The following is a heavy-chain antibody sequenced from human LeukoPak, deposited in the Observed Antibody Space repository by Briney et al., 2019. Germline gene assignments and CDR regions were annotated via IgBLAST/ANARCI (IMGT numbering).Heavy chain of an antibody. V-gene: IGHV7-4-1*02. J-gene: IGHJ4*02. CDR1: GGTFSSYA. Sequence: ASVKVSCKASGGTFSSYAISWVRQAPGQGLEWMGWININTGNPTYARGFTGRFVFSLDTSVNTAYLQISSLKAEDTAVYYCARGGGDYSTYSQLNDYYFDSWGQGTLVTVSS. D-gene: IGHD4-11*01. CDR2: ININTGNP. CDR3: ARGGGDYSTYSQLNDYYFDS.